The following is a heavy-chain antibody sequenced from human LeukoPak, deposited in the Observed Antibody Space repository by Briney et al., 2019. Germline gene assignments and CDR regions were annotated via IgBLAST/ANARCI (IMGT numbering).Heavy chain of an antibody. Sequence: PGGSLRLSCAASGFTLSSYAMHWVRQAPGKGLEWVAVISYDGSNKYYADSVKGRFTISRDNSKNTLYLQMNSLRAEDTAVYYCARDGLPNGRYYYYYGMDVWGQGTTVTVSS. J-gene: IGHJ6*02. D-gene: IGHD2-8*01. V-gene: IGHV3-30-3*01. CDR2: ISYDGSNK. CDR1: GFTLSSYA. CDR3: ARDGLPNGRYYYYYGMDV.